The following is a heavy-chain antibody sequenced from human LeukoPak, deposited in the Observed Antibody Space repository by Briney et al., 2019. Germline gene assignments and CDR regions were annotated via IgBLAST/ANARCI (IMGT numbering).Heavy chain of an antibody. J-gene: IGHJ4*02. CDR3: ATFSSGSYRDLDY. D-gene: IGHD1-26*01. CDR2: FDPEDGET. Sequence: ASVKVSCKVSGYTLTELSMHWVRQAPGKGLEWMGGFDPEDGETIYAQKFQGRVTMTEDTSTDTAYMELSSLRSEVTAVYYCATFSSGSYRDLDYWGQGTLVTVSS. CDR1: GYTLTELS. V-gene: IGHV1-24*01.